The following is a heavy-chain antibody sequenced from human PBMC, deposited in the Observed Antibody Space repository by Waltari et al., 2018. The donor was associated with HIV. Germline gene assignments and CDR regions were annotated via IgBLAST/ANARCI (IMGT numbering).Heavy chain of an antibody. Sequence: EVQLVETGGALVQPGGSLRVPCVASGCTFGKYWETWVRRAPGKGLEWVANIKQDGNEKNYLDSVKGRFTISRDNAKNSLYLQMNNLRDEDSATYYCARAYSGTYRIGDYWGQGTLVTVSS. D-gene: IGHD1-26*01. CDR1: GCTFGKYW. V-gene: IGHV3-7*01. J-gene: IGHJ4*02. CDR3: ARAYSGTYRIGDY. CDR2: IKQDGNEK.